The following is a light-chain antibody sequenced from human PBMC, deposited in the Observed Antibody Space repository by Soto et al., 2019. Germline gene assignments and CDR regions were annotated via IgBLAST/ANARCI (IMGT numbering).Light chain of an antibody. V-gene: IGKV3-15*01. CDR1: QSVRGN. CDR3: KQYNEWLFIT. CDR2: GAS. Sequence: EIVMTQSPATLSVSPGERATLSCRASQSVRGNLAWYQQRPGQSPRLLIYGASSRATGIPARFSGSGSGTEFTLGISSLQSEDFAVSYCKQYNEWLFITFGQGKRLEIK. J-gene: IGKJ5*01.